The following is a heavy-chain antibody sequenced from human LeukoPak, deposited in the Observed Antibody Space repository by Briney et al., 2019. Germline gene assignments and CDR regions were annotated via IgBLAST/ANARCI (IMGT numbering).Heavy chain of an antibody. V-gene: IGHV1-2*06. D-gene: IGHD3-10*01. J-gene: IGHJ4*02. CDR2: INPNSGGT. CDR1: GYTFTGYY. CDR3: ARGRFGSGFDY. Sequence: ASVKVSCKASGYTFTGYYMHWVRQAPGQGLEWMGRINPNSGGTNYAQKFQGRVTMTRDTSISTAYMELSSLRSEDTAVYYCARGRFGSGFDYWGQGTLVTVSS.